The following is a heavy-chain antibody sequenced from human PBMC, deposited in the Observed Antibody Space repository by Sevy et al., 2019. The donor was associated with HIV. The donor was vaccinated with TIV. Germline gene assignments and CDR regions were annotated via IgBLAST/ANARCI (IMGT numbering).Heavy chain of an antibody. Sequence: GSLRLSCAASGFTFNFYWMNWVRQAPGKGLEWVANIKEDGREKYYVDSVKGRFTICRDNAENSLYLQMNSLRAEDTAVYYCARGYDFWSDNYFDYWGQGTLVTVSS. J-gene: IGHJ4*02. CDR2: IKEDGREK. CDR3: ARGYDFWSDNYFDY. D-gene: IGHD3-3*01. V-gene: IGHV3-7*03. CDR1: GFTFNFYW.